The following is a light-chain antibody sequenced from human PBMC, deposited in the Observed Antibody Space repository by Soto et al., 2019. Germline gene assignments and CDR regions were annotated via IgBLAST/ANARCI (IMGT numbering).Light chain of an antibody. J-gene: IGKJ4*01. CDR3: QHYGGSPLT. CDR2: AAF. V-gene: IGKV3-20*01. Sequence: ENVLTQSPGTLSLSPGERATLSCRASQSVASNSIAWHLQKPGQAPKLLIYAAFRRAIGIPDRFSGSGSGTDFTLTISNLEPEDFAVYYCQHYGGSPLTFGGGTRVEVK. CDR1: QSVASNS.